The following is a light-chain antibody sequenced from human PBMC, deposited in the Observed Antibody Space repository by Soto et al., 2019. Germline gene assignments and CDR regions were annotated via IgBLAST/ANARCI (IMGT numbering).Light chain of an antibody. V-gene: IGKV1-5*03. CDR2: KAS. Sequence: DIQMTQSPSTLSASVGDRVTITCRASQSISSWLAWYQQKPGKAPKLLIYKASSLESGLPSRFSGSGSGTEFTLTISSLQPDDFATYYCQQYNRYWTFGQGTKVEIK. CDR1: QSISSW. CDR3: QQYNRYWT. J-gene: IGKJ1*01.